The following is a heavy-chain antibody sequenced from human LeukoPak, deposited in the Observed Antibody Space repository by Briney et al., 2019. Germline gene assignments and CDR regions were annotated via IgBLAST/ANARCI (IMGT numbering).Heavy chain of an antibody. Sequence: SETLSLTCAVYGGSFSGYYWSWIRQPPGKGLEWIGEINHSGSTNYNPSLKSRVTISVDTSMNQFSLKLSSVTAADTAVYYCARAYDSSGPIDYWGQGTLVTVSS. V-gene: IGHV4-34*01. CDR2: INHSGST. CDR1: GGSFSGYY. J-gene: IGHJ4*02. D-gene: IGHD3-22*01. CDR3: ARAYDSSGPIDY.